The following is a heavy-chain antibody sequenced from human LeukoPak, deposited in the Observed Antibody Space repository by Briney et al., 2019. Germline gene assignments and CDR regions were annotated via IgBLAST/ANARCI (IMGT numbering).Heavy chain of an antibody. CDR2: ISGSGRTT. CDR3: AKNVVVKRYIDY. D-gene: IGHD2-15*01. J-gene: IGHJ4*02. Sequence: GGSLRLSCAASGFTFSNHAMSWVRQTPGKGLQWVPVISGSGRTTEYADSVKGRFTISRDNSKNTLSLQMNSLRVEDTAIYYCAKNVVVKRYIDYWGQGTLVTVSS. CDR1: GFTFSNHA. V-gene: IGHV3-23*01.